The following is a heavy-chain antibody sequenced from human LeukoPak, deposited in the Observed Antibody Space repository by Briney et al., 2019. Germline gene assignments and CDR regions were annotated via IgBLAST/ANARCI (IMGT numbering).Heavy chain of an antibody. J-gene: IGHJ4*02. D-gene: IGHD1-26*01. Sequence: PSETLSLTCTVSGGSVSSDNYYWSWIRQPPGKALEWIGYIYYSGSTNYNPSLESRVTISVDTSKNQFSLKLSSVTAADTAVYYCAREHSGSYYRGYYFDYWGQGTLVTVSS. CDR2: IYYSGST. CDR3: AREHSGSYYRGYYFDY. V-gene: IGHV4-61*01. CDR1: GGSVSSDNYY.